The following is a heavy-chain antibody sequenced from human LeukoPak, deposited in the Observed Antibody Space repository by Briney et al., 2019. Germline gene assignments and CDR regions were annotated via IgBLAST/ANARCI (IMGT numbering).Heavy chain of an antibody. V-gene: IGHV4-39*01. J-gene: IGHJ6*03. D-gene: IGHD3-3*01. CDR2: IYYSGST. CDR3: ARLYVDFWSGYYTLYYYYYMDV. Sequence: PSETLSLTCTVSGGSISSSIYYWGWIRQPPGKGLERIGSIYYSGSTYYNPSLKSRVTISVDTSKNQFSLKLSSETAADTAVYYCARLYVDFWSGYYTLYYYYYMDVWGKGTTVTVSS. CDR1: GGSISSSIYY.